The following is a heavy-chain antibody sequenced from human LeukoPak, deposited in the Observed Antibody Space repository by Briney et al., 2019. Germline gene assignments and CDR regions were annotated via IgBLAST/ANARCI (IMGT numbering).Heavy chain of an antibody. CDR1: GYIFSDHY. D-gene: IGHD3-3*01. V-gene: IGHV3-72*01. CDR3: TRWRSGVSD. J-gene: IGHJ4*02. Sequence: GGSLRLSCAVSGYIFSDHYIDWVRQAPGKGLEWVGHTKNKAENFATEYAASVIGRFTISRDDSTNSVFLQMNSLKTDDTAVYYCTRWRSGVSDWGQGTLVTVSS. CDR2: TKNKAENFAT.